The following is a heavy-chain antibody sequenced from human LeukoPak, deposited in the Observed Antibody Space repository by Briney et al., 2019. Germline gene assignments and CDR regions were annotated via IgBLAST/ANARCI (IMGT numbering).Heavy chain of an antibody. J-gene: IGHJ3*02. CDR1: GFTFSSYA. V-gene: IGHV3-23*01. D-gene: IGHD1-26*01. Sequence: PGGSLRLSCAASGFTFSSYAMSWVRQAPGKGLEWVSTISGSGGGTYYADSVKGRFTISRDNSKNTLHLQMNSLRAEDTVLYYCVKGRSGSYYDAFDIWGQGTMVTVSS. CDR2: ISGSGGGT. CDR3: VKGRSGSYYDAFDI.